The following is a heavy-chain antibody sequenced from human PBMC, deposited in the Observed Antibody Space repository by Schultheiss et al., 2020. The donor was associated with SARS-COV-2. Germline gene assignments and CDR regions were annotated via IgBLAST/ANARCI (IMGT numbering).Heavy chain of an antibody. CDR3: ARGAPVEGIQLWLDYYGMDV. D-gene: IGHD5-18*01. CDR2: IIPILGIA. V-gene: IGHV1-69*02. J-gene: IGHJ6*02. CDR1: GGTFSSYT. Sequence: SVKVSCKASGGTFSSYTFSWVRQAPGQGLEWMGRIIPILGIANYAQKFQGRVTITADKSTSTAYMELSSLRSEDTAVYYCARGAPVEGIQLWLDYYGMDVWGQGTTVTVSS.